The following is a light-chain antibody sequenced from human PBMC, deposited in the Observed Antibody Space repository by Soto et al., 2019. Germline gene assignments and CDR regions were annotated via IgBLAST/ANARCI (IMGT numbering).Light chain of an antibody. Sequence: EIVLTQSPGTLSLSPGERATLSCRASQRVSSSFLAWYQQKPGQAPRLLIYGASSRATGIPDRFSGSGSGTDFTLTISRLEPEDFAVYYCQQYGSSSWTFGRGTKVEIK. J-gene: IGKJ1*01. CDR3: QQYGSSSWT. CDR1: QRVSSSF. V-gene: IGKV3-20*01. CDR2: GAS.